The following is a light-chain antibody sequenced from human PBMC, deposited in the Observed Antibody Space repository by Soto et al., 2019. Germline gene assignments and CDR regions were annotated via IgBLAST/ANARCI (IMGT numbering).Light chain of an antibody. CDR3: QQYGHAPRT. V-gene: IGKV3-20*01. CDR2: AAF. CDR1: QSISSN. Sequence: IVMTQSPATLSVSPGDRATLSCRASQSISSNLAWYQQKPGQAPRLLVYAAFVTAIGIPDRFSVSGSGTDFTLTISRLEPEDFAVYYCQQYGHAPRTFGQGTKV. J-gene: IGKJ1*01.